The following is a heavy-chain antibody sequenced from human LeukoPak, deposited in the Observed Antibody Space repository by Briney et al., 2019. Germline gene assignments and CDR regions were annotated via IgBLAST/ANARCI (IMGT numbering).Heavy chain of an antibody. Sequence: GGSLRLSCAASGFTFSSYAMSWVRQAPGKGLEWVSAISGSGGSTYYADSVKGRFTISRDNSKNTLYLQMNSLRAEDTAVYYGARKRIDFWSGYPTLNWFDPWGQGTLVTVSS. CDR2: ISGSGGST. V-gene: IGHV3-23*01. J-gene: IGHJ5*02. D-gene: IGHD3-3*01. CDR3: ARKRIDFWSGYPTLNWFDP. CDR1: GFTFSSYA.